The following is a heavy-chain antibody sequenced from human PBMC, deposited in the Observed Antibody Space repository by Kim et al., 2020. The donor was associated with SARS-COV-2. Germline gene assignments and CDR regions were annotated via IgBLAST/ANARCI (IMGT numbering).Heavy chain of an antibody. J-gene: IGHJ6*02. CDR3: ARRMDV. Sequence: PNSGNTGYAQKFQGRVPMTRNTSISTAYMELSSLRSEDTAVYYCARRMDVWGQGTTVTVSS. V-gene: IGHV1-8*01. CDR2: PNSGNT.